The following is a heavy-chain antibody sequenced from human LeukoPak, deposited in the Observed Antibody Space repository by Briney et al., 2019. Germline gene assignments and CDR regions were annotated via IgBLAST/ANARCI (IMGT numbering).Heavy chain of an antibody. V-gene: IGHV4-59*08. D-gene: IGHD6-19*01. CDR3: ARAISSGWYNVFDY. CDR2: ISYTGST. CDR1: GGSIGRYY. J-gene: IGHJ4*02. Sequence: SETLSLTCTVSGGSIGRYYWSWIRQSPGKGLEWIGFISYTGSTDYYPSLKSRVTISLDTSKNQFSLNLSSVTAADTAVYYCARAISSGWYNVFDYWGQGTLVTVSS.